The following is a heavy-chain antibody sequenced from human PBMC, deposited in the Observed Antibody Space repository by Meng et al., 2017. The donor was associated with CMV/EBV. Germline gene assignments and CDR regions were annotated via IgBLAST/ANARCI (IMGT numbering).Heavy chain of an antibody. CDR3: ARGPRYDSSGYAHL. CDR1: GGSISSYY. J-gene: IGHJ4*02. CDR2: IYYSGST. D-gene: IGHD3-22*01. Sequence: SETLSLTCTVSGGSISSYYWSWIRQPPGKGLEWIGYIYYSGSTNYNPSLKSRVTISVDTSKNQFSLKLSSVTAADTAVYYCARGPRYDSSGYAHLWGQGTLVTVSS. V-gene: IGHV4-59*01.